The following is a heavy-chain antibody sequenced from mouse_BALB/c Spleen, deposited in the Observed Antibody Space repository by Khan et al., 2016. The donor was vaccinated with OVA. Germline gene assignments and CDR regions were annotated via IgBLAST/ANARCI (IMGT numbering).Heavy chain of an antibody. J-gene: IGHJ2*01. V-gene: IGHV3-2*02. CDR3: ARAMTITTVLATDFDY. Sequence: EVQLQQSGPGLVRPSHSLSLTCTVTGYSITSHYAWNWMRQFPGNKLGWIGYITYNGRTSYNPTLNSRISMTRDTSTNQVYMQFSSLTTEDTATYYCARAMTITTVLATDFDYWGQGTTLTVSS. CDR2: ITYNGRT. CDR1: GYSITSHYA. D-gene: IGHD1-1*01.